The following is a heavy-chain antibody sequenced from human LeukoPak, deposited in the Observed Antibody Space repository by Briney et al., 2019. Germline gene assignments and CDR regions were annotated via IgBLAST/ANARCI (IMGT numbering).Heavy chain of an antibody. J-gene: IGHJ5*02. Sequence: NPSETLSLTCAVYGGAFRGNYWSWIRQLPGKGLEWIGEINHSGSANYNPSLKSRVTISVDTSKNQFSLKLSSVTAADTAVYYCARSDWVDPWGQGTLVTVSS. CDR1: GGAFRGNY. CDR3: ARSDWVDP. CDR2: INHSGSA. V-gene: IGHV4-34*01.